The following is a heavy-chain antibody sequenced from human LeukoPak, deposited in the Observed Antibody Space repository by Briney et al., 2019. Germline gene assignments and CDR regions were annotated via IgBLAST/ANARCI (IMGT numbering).Heavy chain of an antibody. CDR3: ARDFLGMDV. CDR2: VNSDGRAT. CDR1: GFTISNYW. Sequence: GGSLRLSCAASGFTISNYWILWVRQAPGKGLVWVSRVNSDGRATNYADSVKGRFTISRDNAKNTLYLQMNSLRVEDTAVYYCARDFLGMDVWGQGTTVTVSS. J-gene: IGHJ6*02. V-gene: IGHV3-74*01.